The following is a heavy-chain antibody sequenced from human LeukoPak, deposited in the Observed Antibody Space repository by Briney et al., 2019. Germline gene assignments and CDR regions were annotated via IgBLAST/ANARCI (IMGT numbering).Heavy chain of an antibody. D-gene: IGHD3-3*01. J-gene: IGHJ4*02. Sequence: ASVKVSCKASGYTFTGYYMHWVRQAPGQGLEWMGWINPNSGGTNYAQKFQGRVTVTRDTSISTAYMELSRLRSDDTAVYYCARGEEASLEEITIFGVVIPYDYWGQGTLATVSS. V-gene: IGHV1-2*02. CDR2: INPNSGGT. CDR1: GYTFTGYY. CDR3: ARGEEASLEEITIFGVVIPYDY.